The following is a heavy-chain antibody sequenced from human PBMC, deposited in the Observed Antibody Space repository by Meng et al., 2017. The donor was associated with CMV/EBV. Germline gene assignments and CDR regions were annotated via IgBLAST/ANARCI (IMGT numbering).Heavy chain of an antibody. Sequence: GGSLRLSCAASGFTFSSYWMSWVRQAPGKGLEWVANIKQDGSEKYYVDSVKGRFTISRDNAKNSLYLQMNSLRAEDTAVYYCARLQDSSGYYRVVVTIDYWGQGTLVT. V-gene: IGHV3-7*01. CDR1: GFTFSSYW. CDR2: IKQDGSEK. CDR3: ARLQDSSGYYRVVVTIDY. J-gene: IGHJ4*02. D-gene: IGHD3-22*01.